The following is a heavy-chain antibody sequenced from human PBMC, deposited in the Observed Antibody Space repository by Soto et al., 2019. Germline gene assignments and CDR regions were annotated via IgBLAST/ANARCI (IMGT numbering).Heavy chain of an antibody. CDR2: IYFTGST. D-gene: IGHD3-22*01. Sequence: SETLSLTCAVSGDSISSHYWNWVRQTPGKGLEWIGCIYFTGSTIYNPSLESRVTMSVDKSKNQFSLKLSSVTAADTAVYYCARDYYDSSGYLNYYYGMDVWGQGTTVTVSS. CDR1: GDSISSHY. CDR3: ARDYYDSSGYLNYYYGMDV. V-gene: IGHV4-59*11. J-gene: IGHJ6*02.